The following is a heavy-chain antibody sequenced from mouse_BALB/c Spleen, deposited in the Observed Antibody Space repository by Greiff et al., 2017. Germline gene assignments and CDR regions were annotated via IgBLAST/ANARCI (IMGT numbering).Heavy chain of an antibody. V-gene: IGHV6-6*02. J-gene: IGHJ4*01. CDR3: LVIYYYGSYYAMDY. Sequence: EVKLLESGGGLVQPGGSMKLSCVASGFTFSNYWMNWVRQSPEKGLEWVAEIRLKSNNYATHYAESVKGRFTISRDDSKSSVYLQMNNLRAEDTGIYYCLVIYYYGSYYAMDYWGQGTSVTVSS. CDR2: IRLKSNNYAT. D-gene: IGHD1-1*01. CDR1: GFTFSNYW.